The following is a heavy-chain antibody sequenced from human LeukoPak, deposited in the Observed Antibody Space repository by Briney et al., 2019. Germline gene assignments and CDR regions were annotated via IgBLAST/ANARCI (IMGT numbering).Heavy chain of an antibody. Sequence: SETLSLTCAVSGYSISSGYYWGWIRQPPGKGLEWIGSIYHSGNTYYNPSLKSRVTISVDTSKNQFSLKLSSVTAADTAEYYSANLATIAAAGTGEGGAFDIWGQGTMVTVSS. J-gene: IGHJ3*02. CDR2: IYHSGNT. CDR1: GYSISSGYY. D-gene: IGHD6-13*01. CDR3: ANLATIAAAGTGEGGAFDI. V-gene: IGHV4-38-2*01.